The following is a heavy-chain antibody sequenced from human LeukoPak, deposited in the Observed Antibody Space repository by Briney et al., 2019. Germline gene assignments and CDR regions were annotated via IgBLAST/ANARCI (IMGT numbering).Heavy chain of an antibody. CDR1: GITFSSYG. Sequence: GGTLRRSCAASGITFSSYGMSWVRQAPGKGLEWVSSISSTGGTTYYADSVKGRFTISKDNSKRTLYLEMNSLRAEDTAVYYCAKVPQWGFYDSSGYYFDYWGQGALVTVSS. CDR3: AKVPQWGFYDSSGYYFDY. D-gene: IGHD3-22*01. CDR2: ISSTGGTT. V-gene: IGHV3-23*01. J-gene: IGHJ4*02.